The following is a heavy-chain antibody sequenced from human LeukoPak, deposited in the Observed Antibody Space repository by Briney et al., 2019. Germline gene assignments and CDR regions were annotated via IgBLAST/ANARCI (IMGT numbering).Heavy chain of an antibody. CDR2: IYTSGST. J-gene: IGHJ4*02. CDR3: ARDSPQGVDY. Sequence: SQTLSLTCTVSGGSISSGSYYWSWIRQPAGKGLEWIGRIYTSGSTNYNPSPKSRVTISVDTSKNQFSLKLSSVTAADTAVYYCARDSPQGVDYWGQGTLVTVSS. D-gene: IGHD3-16*01. V-gene: IGHV4-61*02. CDR1: GGSISSGSYY.